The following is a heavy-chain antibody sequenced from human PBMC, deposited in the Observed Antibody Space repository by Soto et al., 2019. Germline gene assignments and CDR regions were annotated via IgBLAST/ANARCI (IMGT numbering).Heavy chain of an antibody. D-gene: IGHD6-13*01. CDR1: GSTFTISD. Sequence: SGPVACKAFGSTFTISDINWVRQATGQGLEWMGWMNPNSGNTGYAQKFQGRVTMTRNTSISTAYMELSRLRSEDTAVYYCARGLGSSSWYIFYCGLDPSGQETTVSVAS. CDR3: ARGLGSSSWYIFYCGLDP. V-gene: IGHV1-8*01. CDR2: MNPNSGNT. J-gene: IGHJ6*02.